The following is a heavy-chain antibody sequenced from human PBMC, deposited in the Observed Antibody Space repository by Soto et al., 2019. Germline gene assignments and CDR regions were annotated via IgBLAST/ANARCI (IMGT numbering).Heavy chain of an antibody. V-gene: IGHV4-4*08. CDR3: AKDDSRYYYGMDV. D-gene: IGHD2-21*01. CDR1: GGSISNNY. Sequence: SETLSLTCTVSGGSISNNYLTWIRQPPGKGLQWIGYIYYSGTTNYNPSLKSRVTISVDTSKNQFSLKLSSVTAADTAVYYCAKDDSRYYYGMDVWGQGTTVTVSS. CDR2: IYYSGTT. J-gene: IGHJ6*02.